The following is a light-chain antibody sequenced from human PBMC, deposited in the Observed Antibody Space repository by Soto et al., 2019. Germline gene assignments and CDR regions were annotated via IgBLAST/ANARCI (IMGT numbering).Light chain of an antibody. CDR1: SSDVGGYNY. CDR3: SSYRSNNTLI. Sequence: QSALIQPASVSGSPGQSITISCTGTSSDVGGYNYVSWYQQYPGKAPKVMIYEVTNRPSGVSNRFSGSKSGNTASLTISGLQAEDEAEYYCSSYRSNNTLIFGGGTKLTVL. V-gene: IGLV2-14*01. CDR2: EVT. J-gene: IGLJ2*01.